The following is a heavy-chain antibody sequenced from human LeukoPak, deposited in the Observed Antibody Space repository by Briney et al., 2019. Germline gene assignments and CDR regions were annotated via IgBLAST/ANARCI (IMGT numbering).Heavy chain of an antibody. CDR2: IYYSGST. V-gene: IGHV4-59*08. D-gene: IGHD1-1*01. CDR3: ARHWGNWNDKRSPAFDI. J-gene: IGHJ3*02. Sequence: SETLSLTCTVSGGSISSYYWSWIRQPPGKGLEWIGYIYYSGSTNYNPSLKSRVTISVDTSKNQFSLKLSSVTAADTAVYYCARHWGNWNDKRSPAFDIWGQGTMVTVSS. CDR1: GGSISSYY.